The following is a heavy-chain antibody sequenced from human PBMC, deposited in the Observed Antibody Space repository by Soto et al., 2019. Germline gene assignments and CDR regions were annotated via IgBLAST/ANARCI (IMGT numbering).Heavy chain of an antibody. CDR3: AREAYCGGDCYSDY. V-gene: IGHV3-30-3*01. D-gene: IGHD2-21*02. CDR1: GFTFSSYA. J-gene: IGHJ4*02. Sequence: QVQLVESGGGVVQPGRSLRLSCAASGFTFSSYAMHWVRQAPGKGLEWVAVISYDGSNKYYADSVKGRFTISRDNSKNTLYLQMNSLRAEDTAVYYCAREAYCGGDCYSDYWGQGNLVTVSS. CDR2: ISYDGSNK.